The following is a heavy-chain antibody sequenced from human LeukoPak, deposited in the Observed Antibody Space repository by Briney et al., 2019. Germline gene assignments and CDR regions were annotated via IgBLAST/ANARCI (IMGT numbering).Heavy chain of an antibody. D-gene: IGHD1-1*01. CDR1: GFTFSSYW. V-gene: IGHV3-7*01. CDR2: IKQDGSEK. CDR3: ARGLRNDRAMYYFDY. Sequence: GGSLGLSCAASGFTFSSYWMSWVRQAPGKGLEWVANIKQDGSEKYYVDSVKGRFTISRDNAKNLLYLQMNSLRAEDTAVYYCARGLRNDRAMYYFDYWGQGTLVTVSS. J-gene: IGHJ4*02.